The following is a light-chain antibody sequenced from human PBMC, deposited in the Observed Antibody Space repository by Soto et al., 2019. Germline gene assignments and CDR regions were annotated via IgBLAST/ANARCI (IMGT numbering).Light chain of an antibody. CDR2: EDS. J-gene: IGLJ2*01. Sequence: QSVLTQPASVSGSPGQSITISCTGTSSDIGTYNLVSWYQQHPGKAPKLLIYEDSKRPLGVAYLFSGSKSDDTAPLTLSGLQAEDGADYYCCSYAGSVLFGGGTKLTVL. CDR1: SSDIGTYNL. CDR3: CSYAGSVL. V-gene: IGLV2-23*01.